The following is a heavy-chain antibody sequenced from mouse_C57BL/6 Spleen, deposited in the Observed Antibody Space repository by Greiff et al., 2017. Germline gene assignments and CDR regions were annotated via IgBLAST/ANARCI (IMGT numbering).Heavy chain of an antibody. CDR2: ISDGGSYT. Sequence: EVMLVESGGGLVKPGGSLKLSCAASGFTFSSYAMSWVRQTPEKRLEWVATISDGGSYTYYPDNVKGRFTISRDNAKNNLYLQMSHLKSEDTAMYYGARGGYYSNYECAYWGQGTLVTVSA. CDR3: ARGGYYSNYECAY. D-gene: IGHD2-5*01. CDR1: GFTFSSYA. V-gene: IGHV5-4*03. J-gene: IGHJ3*01.